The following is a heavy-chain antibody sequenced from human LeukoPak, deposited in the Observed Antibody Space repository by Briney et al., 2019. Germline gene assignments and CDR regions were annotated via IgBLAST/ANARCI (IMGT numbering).Heavy chain of an antibody. CDR2: INHSGST. CDR3: ARGPYYDSSTVFYYYGMDV. D-gene: IGHD3-22*01. J-gene: IGHJ6*02. CDR1: GGSFSDYY. V-gene: IGHV4-34*01. Sequence: SETLSLTCAVYGGSFSDYYWSWIRQPPGKGLEWIGEINHSGSTNYNPSLKSRVTISVDTSTNQFSLRLSSVTAADTAVYYCARGPYYDSSTVFYYYGMDVWGQGTTVTVSS.